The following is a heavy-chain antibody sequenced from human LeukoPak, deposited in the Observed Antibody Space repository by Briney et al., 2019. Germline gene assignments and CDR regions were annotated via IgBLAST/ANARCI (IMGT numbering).Heavy chain of an antibody. CDR3: ATVPTLTMSLHATSYYYYYMDV. CDR2: FDPEDGET. CDR1: GYTLTELS. J-gene: IGHJ6*03. V-gene: IGHV1-24*01. D-gene: IGHD1/OR15-1a*01. Sequence: GASVKVSCKVSGYTLTELSMHWVRQAPGKGLEWMGGFDPEDGETIYAQKFQGRVTMTEDTSTDTAYMELSSLRSEDTAVYYCATVPTLTMSLHATSYYYYYMDVWGKGTTVTVSS.